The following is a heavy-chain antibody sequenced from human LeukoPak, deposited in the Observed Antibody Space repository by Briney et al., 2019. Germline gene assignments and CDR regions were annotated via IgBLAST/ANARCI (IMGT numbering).Heavy chain of an antibody. Sequence: GASVKVSCKASGYTFTSYGISWVRQAPGQGLEWMGGIIPIFGTANYAQKFQGRVTITADKSTSTAYMELSSLRSEDTAVYYCARDNGSWYDYYYYYMDVWGKGTTVTISS. V-gene: IGHV1-69*06. J-gene: IGHJ6*03. D-gene: IGHD6-13*01. CDR1: GYTFTSYG. CDR2: IIPIFGTA. CDR3: ARDNGSWYDYYYYYMDV.